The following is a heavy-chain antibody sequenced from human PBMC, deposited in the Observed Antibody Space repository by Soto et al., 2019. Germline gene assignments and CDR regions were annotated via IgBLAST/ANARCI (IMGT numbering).Heavy chain of an antibody. CDR3: ARNLPRADQRNNWFDP. V-gene: IGHV1-18*01. CDR1: GYTFTSYG. J-gene: IGHJ5*02. CDR2: ISAYNGNT. D-gene: IGHD1-1*01. Sequence: ASVKVSCKASGYTFTSYGISWVRQSPGQGLEWMGWISAYNGNTNYAQKLQGRVTMTTDTSTSTAYMELRSLRSDDTAVYYCARNLPRADQRNNWFDPWGQGTLVTVSS.